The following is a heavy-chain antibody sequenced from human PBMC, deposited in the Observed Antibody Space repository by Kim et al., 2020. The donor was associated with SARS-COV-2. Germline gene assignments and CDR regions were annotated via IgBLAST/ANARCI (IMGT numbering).Heavy chain of an antibody. CDR1: GGSISSSGYY. CDR2: IYYSGST. J-gene: IGHJ3*02. D-gene: IGHD6-19*01. Sequence: SETLSLTCTVSGGSISSSGYYWGWIRQPPGKGLEWIGSIYYSGSTYYNPALKSRVTITGDTPKNQFSLKLSSVTAADTAVYYCARLSQTEQCVVQSSRAFDSWGQGTMVTVSS. CDR3: ARLSQTEQCVVQSSRAFDS. V-gene: IGHV4-39*01.